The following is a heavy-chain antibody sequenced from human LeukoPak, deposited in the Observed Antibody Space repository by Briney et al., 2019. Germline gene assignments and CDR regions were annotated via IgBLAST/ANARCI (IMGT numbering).Heavy chain of an antibody. V-gene: IGHV3-30*04. J-gene: IGHJ3*02. CDR2: TSYDGSNK. CDR1: GFTFSSYA. D-gene: IGHD6-19*01. Sequence: PGRSLRLSCAASGFTFSSYAMHWARQAPGKGLEWVAVTSYDGSNKYYADSVKGRFTISRDNSKNTLYLQMNSLRAEDTAVYYCAISSSGWPVDAFDIWGQGTMVTVSS. CDR3: AISSSGWPVDAFDI.